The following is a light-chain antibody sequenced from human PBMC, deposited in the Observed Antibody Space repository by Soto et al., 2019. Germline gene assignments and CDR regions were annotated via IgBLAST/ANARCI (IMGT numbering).Light chain of an antibody. CDR3: CSYAGSSTFV. CDR1: SSDVGGYNY. V-gene: IGLV2-23*02. CDR2: EVS. Sequence: SVLTQPASVSGSLGQSNTISCTGTSSDVGGYNYVSWYQQHPGKAPKLMIYEVSNRPSGVSNRFSGSKSGNTASLTISGLQAEDEADYYCCSYAGSSTFVFGGGTKVTVL. J-gene: IGLJ2*01.